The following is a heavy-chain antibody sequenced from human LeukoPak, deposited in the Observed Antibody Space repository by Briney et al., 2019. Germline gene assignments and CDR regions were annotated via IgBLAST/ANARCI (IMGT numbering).Heavy chain of an antibody. CDR3: AKDRLRFLIPHD. V-gene: IGHV3-23*01. CDR2: IRGSGSET. Sequence: PGGSLRLSCAGSGFTFNSYAMSWVGQAPGKGLEWVCGIRGSGSETFYADSVKGRFIISRDNSINTLYLQMNSLRVEDTALYYCAKDRLRFLIPHDWGQGTLVTVSS. J-gene: IGHJ4*02. CDR1: GFTFNSYA. D-gene: IGHD3-3*01.